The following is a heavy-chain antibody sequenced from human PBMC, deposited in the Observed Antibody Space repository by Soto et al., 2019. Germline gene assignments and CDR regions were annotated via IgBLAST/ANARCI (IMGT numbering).Heavy chain of an antibody. D-gene: IGHD2-15*01. CDR2: FDPENDET. CDR1: GYTLSEVS. V-gene: IGHV1-24*01. J-gene: IGHJ5*02. CDR3: AIAAYCSGATCYSDYNWFDP. Sequence: ASVKVSCKVSGYTLSEVSIHRVRQTPRKGLEWIGGFDPENDETSYAQNFQGRVTLTEDTSTDTAYLELSSLRSEDTAIYYCAIAAYCSGATCYSDYNWFDPWGQGTLVTVSS.